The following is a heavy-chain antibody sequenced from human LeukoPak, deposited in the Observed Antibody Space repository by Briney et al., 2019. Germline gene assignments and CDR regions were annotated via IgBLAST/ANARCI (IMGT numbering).Heavy chain of an antibody. CDR1: GFTFSSYW. Sequence: GGSLRLSCAASGFTFSSYWMHWVRQAPGKGLVWVSRINSDGSSTSYADSVKGRFTVSRDNAKNTLYLQMNSLRAEDTAVYYCARGIVGATPYYYYGMDVWGQGTTVTVSS. D-gene: IGHD1-26*01. CDR2: INSDGSST. J-gene: IGHJ6*02. CDR3: ARGIVGATPYYYYGMDV. V-gene: IGHV3-74*01.